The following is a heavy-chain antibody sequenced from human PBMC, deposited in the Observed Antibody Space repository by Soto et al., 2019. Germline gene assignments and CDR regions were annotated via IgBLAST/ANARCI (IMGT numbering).Heavy chain of an antibody. CDR3: AKEGVWGYWSDP. V-gene: IGHV4-4*02. Sequence: QVQLQESGPGLVRPSGTLSLTCAVSGASISSSIWWSWVRQPPRKGLEWIGETYHSGSINANPSLTSRVTISVDKPKSRFTLTLTSVTAADTAMYLCAKEGVWGYWSDPWGQGTLVTVSS. CDR1: GASISSSIW. D-gene: IGHD2-21*01. CDR2: TYHSGSI. J-gene: IGHJ5*02.